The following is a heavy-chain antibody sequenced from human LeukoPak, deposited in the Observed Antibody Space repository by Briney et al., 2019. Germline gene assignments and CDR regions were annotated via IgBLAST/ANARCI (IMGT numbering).Heavy chain of an antibody. CDR2: ISAYNGNT. CDR1: GYTFTSYG. V-gene: IGHV1-18*01. D-gene: IGHD3-22*01. Sequence: GASVKVSCKASGYTFTSYGISWVRQAPGQGLEWMGWISAYNGNTNYAQKLQGRVTMTTDTSTSTAYMELSSLRSEDTAVYYCATAPRYYYDSSGSHYWGQGTLVTVSS. CDR3: ATAPRYYYDSSGSHY. J-gene: IGHJ4*02.